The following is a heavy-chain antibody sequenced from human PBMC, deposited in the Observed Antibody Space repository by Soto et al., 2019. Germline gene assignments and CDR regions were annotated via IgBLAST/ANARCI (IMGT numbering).Heavy chain of an antibody. Sequence: EVQLLESGGGLVQPGGSLRLSCAASGFTFSSYAMSWVRQAPGKGLEWVSAISGSGGSTYYADSVKGRFTISRDNSKNPLYLQMNSLRAEDTAVYYCAKRLGSGGWSASNWFDPWGQGTLVTVSS. J-gene: IGHJ5*02. CDR2: ISGSGGST. CDR1: GFTFSSYA. CDR3: AKRLGSGGWSASNWFDP. D-gene: IGHD6-19*01. V-gene: IGHV3-23*01.